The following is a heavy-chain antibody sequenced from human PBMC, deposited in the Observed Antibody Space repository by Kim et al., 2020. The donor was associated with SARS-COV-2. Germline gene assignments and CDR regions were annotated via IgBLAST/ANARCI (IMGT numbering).Heavy chain of an antibody. CDR2: SGNT. D-gene: IGHD3-16*02. Sequence: SGNTDYAQKFQGRVTMTRNTSISTAYMELSSLRSEDTAVYYWARGVSADYWGQGTLVTVSS. V-gene: IGHV1-8*01. J-gene: IGHJ4*02. CDR3: ARGVSADY.